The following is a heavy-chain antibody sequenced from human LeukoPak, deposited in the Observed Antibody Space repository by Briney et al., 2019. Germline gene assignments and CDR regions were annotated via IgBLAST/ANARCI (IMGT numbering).Heavy chain of an antibody. J-gene: IGHJ1*01. CDR1: GFTFNSFA. CDR2: IYSGGST. CDR3: ASTDYYDSSGYYGRSFQH. V-gene: IGHV3-53*01. Sequence: GGSLRLSCAASGFTFNSFAMSWVRQAPGKGLEWVSVIYSGGSTYYADSVKGRFTISRDNSKNTLYLQMNSLRAEDTAVYYCASTDYYDSSGYYGRSFQHWGQGTLVTVSS. D-gene: IGHD3-22*01.